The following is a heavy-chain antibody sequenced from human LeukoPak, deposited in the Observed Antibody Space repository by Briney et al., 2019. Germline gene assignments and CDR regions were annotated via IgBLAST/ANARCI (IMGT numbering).Heavy chain of an antibody. CDR2: MNPKSGDT. J-gene: IGHJ5*02. V-gene: IGHV1-8*03. CDR1: GYSFTNYD. CDR3: ARAYMVRGVVRYGFDP. D-gene: IGHD3-10*01. Sequence: ASVKVSRKASGYSFTNYDINWVRQATGQGLEWMGWMNPKSGDTGYSQKFQGRVFITRDTSINTAYMELSSLGSDDTAVYYCARAYMVRGVVRYGFDPWGQGTLVTVSS.